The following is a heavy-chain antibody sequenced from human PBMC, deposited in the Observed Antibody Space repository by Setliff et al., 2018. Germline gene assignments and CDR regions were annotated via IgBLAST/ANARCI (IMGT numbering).Heavy chain of an antibody. CDR1: GASISTTYYY. Sequence: PSETLSLTCSVSGASISTTYYYWDWIRQSPEKGLEWIGTIYQNGTTYYNPSVKSRVTISVDKSKNQFSLSLRSVTAADTAVYYCATDGPVLNGDYISWGQGTLVTVSS. CDR3: ATDGPVLNGDYIS. J-gene: IGHJ5*02. D-gene: IGHD3-10*01. V-gene: IGHV4-39*07. CDR2: IYQNGTT.